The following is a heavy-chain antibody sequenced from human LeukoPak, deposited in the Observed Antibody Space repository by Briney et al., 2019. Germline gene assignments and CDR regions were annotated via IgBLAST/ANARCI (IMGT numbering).Heavy chain of an antibody. D-gene: IGHD4-17*01. V-gene: IGHV4-59*08. J-gene: IGHJ3*02. CDR2: IYYTGNT. Sequence: SGTLSLTCTVSGGSIRSYVWSWIRQPPGKGLEWIGDIYYTGNTNYNPPPKTRVSSSVDTPNNKSSLKRRSVTAADTAVYYCARQSMTTADALDIWGQGTMVTVSS. CDR3: ARQSMTTADALDI. CDR1: GGSIRSYV.